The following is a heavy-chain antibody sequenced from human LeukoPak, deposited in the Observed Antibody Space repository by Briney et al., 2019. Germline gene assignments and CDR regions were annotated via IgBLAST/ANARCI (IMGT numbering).Heavy chain of an antibody. CDR3: ARKRGYSYGSAFDI. D-gene: IGHD5-18*01. J-gene: IGHJ3*02. V-gene: IGHV4-34*01. CDR2: INHSGST. CDR1: GGSFSGYY. Sequence: SETLSLTCAVYGGSFSGYYWSWIRQPPGKGLEWNGEINHSGSTNYNPSLKSRVTISVDTSKNQFSLKLSSVTAADTAVYYCARKRGYSYGSAFDIWGQGTMVTVSS.